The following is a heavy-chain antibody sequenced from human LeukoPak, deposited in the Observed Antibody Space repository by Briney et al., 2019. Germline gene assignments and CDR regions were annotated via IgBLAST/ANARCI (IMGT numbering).Heavy chain of an antibody. D-gene: IGHD7-27*01. J-gene: IGHJ4*02. CDR2: IYTSGST. CDR3: ATETGDGDY. V-gene: IGHV4-61*02. Sequence: PSQTLSLTCTVSGGSISSGSYYWSWIRQPAGKGLEWIGRIYTSGSTNYNPSLKSRVTISVDTSKNQFSLKLSSVTAADTAAYYCATETGDGDYWGQGTLVTVSS. CDR1: GGSISSGSYY.